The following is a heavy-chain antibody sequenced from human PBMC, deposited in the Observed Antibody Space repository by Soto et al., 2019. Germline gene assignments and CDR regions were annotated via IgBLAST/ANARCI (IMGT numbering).Heavy chain of an antibody. CDR2: ISSSSSTI. V-gene: IGHV3-48*01. CDR3: ARVDIVVVVAATLSYYMDV. D-gene: IGHD2-15*01. Sequence: GGSLRLSCAASGFTFSSYSMNWVRQAPGKGLEWVSYISSSSSTIYYADSVKGRFTISRDNAKNSLYLQMNSLRAEDTAVYYCARVDIVVVVAATLSYYMDVWGKGTTVTVSS. CDR1: GFTFSSYS. J-gene: IGHJ6*03.